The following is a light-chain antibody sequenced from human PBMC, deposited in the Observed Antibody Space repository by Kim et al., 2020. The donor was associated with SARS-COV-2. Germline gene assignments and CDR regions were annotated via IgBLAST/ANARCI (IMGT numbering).Light chain of an antibody. CDR3: QQRSNWPPIT. CDR1: QSVSSY. J-gene: IGKJ5*01. Sequence: APGERPTRSGRASQSVSSYLAWYQQKPGQAPRLLIYDASNRATGIPARFSGSGSGTDFTLTISSLEPEDFAVYYCQQRSNWPPITFGQGTRLEIK. CDR2: DAS. V-gene: IGKV3-11*01.